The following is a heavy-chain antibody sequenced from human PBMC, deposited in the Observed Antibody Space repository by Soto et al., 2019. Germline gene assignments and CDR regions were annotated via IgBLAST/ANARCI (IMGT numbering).Heavy chain of an antibody. J-gene: IGHJ6*02. CDR1: GGTFSSYA. V-gene: IGHV1-69*13. CDR2: IIPIFGTA. Sequence: VASVKVSCKASGGTFSSYAISWVRQAPGQGLEWMGGIIPIFGTANYAQKFQGRVTITADESTSTAYMELSSLRSEDTAVYYCARGKRDGYNMEMAYYYGMDVWGQGTTVTVSS. CDR3: ARGKRDGYNMEMAYYYGMDV. D-gene: IGHD5-12*01.